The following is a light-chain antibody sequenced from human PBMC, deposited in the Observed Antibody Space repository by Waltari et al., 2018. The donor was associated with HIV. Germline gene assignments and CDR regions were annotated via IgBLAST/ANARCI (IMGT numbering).Light chain of an antibody. V-gene: IGLV1-51*02. Sequence: QSVMTQPPSASGTPGQRVTISCSGSSSNIGRIYVNWYQPPPGTTPNLLIYRNNKRPSGIPDRCSGSKSGTSATLGITGLQTGDEANYYCGTWDSSLSATPVFGGGTKLTVL. J-gene: IGLJ2*01. CDR1: SSNIGRIY. CDR2: RNN. CDR3: GTWDSSLSATPV.